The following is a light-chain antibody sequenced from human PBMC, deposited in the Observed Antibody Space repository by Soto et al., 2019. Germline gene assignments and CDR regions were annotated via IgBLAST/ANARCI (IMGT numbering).Light chain of an antibody. V-gene: IGLV2-14*01. J-gene: IGLJ1*01. CDR1: SSDVGGYDY. CDR2: EVS. Sequence: QSALTQPASVSGSPGQSITISCTGTSSDVGGYDYISWYQQHPGRAPKLMIYEVSIRLSGVSTRFSGSKSGNTASLTISGLQAEDESDYYCSSYTDTRTRVFGSGTKLTVL. CDR3: SSYTDTRTRV.